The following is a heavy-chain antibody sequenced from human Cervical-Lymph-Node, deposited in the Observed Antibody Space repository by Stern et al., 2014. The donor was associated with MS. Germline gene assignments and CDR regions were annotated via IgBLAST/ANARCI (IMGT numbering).Heavy chain of an antibody. Sequence: VQLVESGGGVVQPGTSLRLSCAASKFTISTYAIHWVRQAPGKGPEWEAVISYRGGNTYYADSVKGRFTIYRDNSKNTLYLQMDSLRTEDTAVYYCARGTDYYESSGFYDWGQGTVVTVSS. CDR1: KFTISTYA. CDR3: ARGTDYYESSGFYD. D-gene: IGHD3-22*01. V-gene: IGHV3-30*04. CDR2: ISYRGGNT. J-gene: IGHJ4*02.